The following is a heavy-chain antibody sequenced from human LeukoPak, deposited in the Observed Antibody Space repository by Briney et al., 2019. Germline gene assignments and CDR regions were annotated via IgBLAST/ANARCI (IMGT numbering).Heavy chain of an antibody. CDR1: GFTFSNYI. CDR2: ILENGSNQ. D-gene: IGHD4-17*01. CDR3: ARYDYGDYEDYFYYMDV. J-gene: IGHJ6*03. Sequence: GGSLRLSCAASGFTFSNYIMHWVRQAPGKGLDWVAVILENGSNQYYADSVKGRFTISRDNAKNSLYLQMDGLRAEDTAVYYCARYDYGDYEDYFYYMDVWGKGTAVSVSS. V-gene: IGHV3-30*04.